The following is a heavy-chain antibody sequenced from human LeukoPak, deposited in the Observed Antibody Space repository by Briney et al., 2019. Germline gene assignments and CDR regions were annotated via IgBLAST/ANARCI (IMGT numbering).Heavy chain of an antibody. D-gene: IGHD5-18*01. CDR2: IYYSGST. CDR3: AREEVYGYADLYYYYYYTDV. V-gene: IGHV4-39*07. CDR1: GGSISSSSYY. Sequence: SETLSLTCTVSGGSISSSSYYWGWIRQPPGKGLEWIGSIYYSGSTYYNPSLKNRVTISVDTSKNQFSLKLSSVTAADTAVHYCAREEVYGYADLYYYYYYTDVWGKGTTVTVSS. J-gene: IGHJ6*03.